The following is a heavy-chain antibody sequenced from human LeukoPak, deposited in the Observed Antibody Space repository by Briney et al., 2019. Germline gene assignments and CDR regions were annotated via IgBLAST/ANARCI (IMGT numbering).Heavy chain of an antibody. J-gene: IGHJ4*02. Sequence: GGSLRLSCAASGFTFNSYWMHWVRQAPGKGLEWVAVISYDGSNKYYADSVKGRFTISRDNSKNTLYLQMNSLRAEDTAVYYCARAHGGTFDYWGQGTLVTVSS. CDR2: ISYDGSNK. D-gene: IGHD1-1*01. CDR3: ARAHGGTFDY. CDR1: GFTFNSYW. V-gene: IGHV3-30-3*01.